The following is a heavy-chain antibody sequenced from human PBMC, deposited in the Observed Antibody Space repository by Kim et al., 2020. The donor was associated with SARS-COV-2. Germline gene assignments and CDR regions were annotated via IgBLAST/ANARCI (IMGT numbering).Heavy chain of an antibody. CDR3: ARHVSGIQLWYFDL. Sequence: PSFQGQVTISADKSISTAYLQWSSLKASDTAMYYCARHVSGIQLWYFDLWGRGTLVTVSS. J-gene: IGHJ2*01. D-gene: IGHD5-18*01. V-gene: IGHV5-51*01.